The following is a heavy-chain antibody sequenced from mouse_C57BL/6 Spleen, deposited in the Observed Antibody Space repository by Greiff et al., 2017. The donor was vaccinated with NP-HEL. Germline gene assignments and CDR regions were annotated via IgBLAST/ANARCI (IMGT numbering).Heavy chain of an antibody. CDR1: GYTFTSYW. D-gene: IGHD1-1*01. J-gene: IGHJ4*01. V-gene: IGHV1-61*01. CDR2: IYPSDSET. CDR3: ARREVLRYDAMDY. Sequence: QVQLQQPGAELVRPGSSVKLSCKASGYTFTSYWMDWVKQRPGQGLEWIGNIYPSDSETHYNQKFKDKATLTVDKSSSTAYMQLSSLTSEYSAVYYCARREVLRYDAMDYWGQGTSVTVSS.